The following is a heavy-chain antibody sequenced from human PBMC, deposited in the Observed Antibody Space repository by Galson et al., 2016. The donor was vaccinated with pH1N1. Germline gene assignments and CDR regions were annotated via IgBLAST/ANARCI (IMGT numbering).Heavy chain of an antibody. CDR1: GGSISSGGYY. D-gene: IGHD4-17*01. CDR3: ASFRYGDYSNWFDP. CDR2: IYYSGST. Sequence: LSLTCTVSGGSISSGGYYWSWIRQHPGKGLEWIGYIYYSGSTYYNPSLKSRVIISVDTSKNQFSLKLSSVTAADTAVYYCASFRYGDYSNWFDPWGQGTLVTVSS. J-gene: IGHJ5*02. V-gene: IGHV4-31*03.